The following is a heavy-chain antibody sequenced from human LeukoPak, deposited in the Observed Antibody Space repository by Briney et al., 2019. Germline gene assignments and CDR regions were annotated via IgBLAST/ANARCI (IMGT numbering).Heavy chain of an antibody. D-gene: IGHD2-21*02. CDR3: ARITYCGGDWCRNFDL. Sequence: SETLSLTCAVYGGFFSGYFWSWVRQPPGKGLEWFAEIDHSVGTNYSPSLNCPVSISLDTSKNQYSLKLNSVTDADTAVYYCARITYCGGDWCRNFDLWGRGTLVTVSS. J-gene: IGHJ2*01. CDR1: GGFFSGYF. CDR2: IDHSVGT. V-gene: IGHV4-34*01.